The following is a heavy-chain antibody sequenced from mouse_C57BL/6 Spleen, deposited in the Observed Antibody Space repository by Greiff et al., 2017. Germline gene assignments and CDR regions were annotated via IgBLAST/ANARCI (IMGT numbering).Heavy chain of an antibody. CDR3: ARWDYYGSSYGDY. Sequence: QVQLQQPGAELVRPGSSVKLSCKASGYTFTSYWMHWVKQRPIQGLEWIGNIDPSDSETHYNQKFKDKATLTVDKSSSTAYMQLSSLTSEDSAVYYCARWDYYGSSYGDYWGQGPTLTVSS. D-gene: IGHD1-1*01. CDR2: IDPSDSET. J-gene: IGHJ2*01. CDR1: GYTFTSYW. V-gene: IGHV1-52*01.